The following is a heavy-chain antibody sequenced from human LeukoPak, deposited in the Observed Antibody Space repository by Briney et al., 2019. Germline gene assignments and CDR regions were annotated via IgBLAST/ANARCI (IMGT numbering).Heavy chain of an antibody. J-gene: IGHJ3*02. CDR3: ARDGGIAAAGGAFDI. Sequence: SETLSLTCTVSGGSISSYYWSWIRQPPGKGLEWIGYIYYSGSTNYNPSLKSRVTISVDTSKNQFSLKLSSVTAADTAVYYCARDGGIAAAGGAFDIWGQGTMVTVSS. CDR2: IYYSGST. CDR1: GGSISSYY. V-gene: IGHV4-59*01. D-gene: IGHD6-13*01.